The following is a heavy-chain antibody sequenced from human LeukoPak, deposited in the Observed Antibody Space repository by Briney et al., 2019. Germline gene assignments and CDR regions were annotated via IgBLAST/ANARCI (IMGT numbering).Heavy chain of an antibody. CDR1: GGSFSGHY. D-gene: IGHD3-16*01. J-gene: IGHJ5*02. V-gene: IGHV4-34*01. Sequence: SETLSLTCSVYGGSFSGHYWSWIRQPPGKGLEWIGEINHSGNTNYNPSLKSRVAISIDTSKNQFSLKLRSVTAADTAVYYCTRGPLWVKERLFDPWGQATLVTVSS. CDR2: INHSGNT. CDR3: TRGPLWVKERLFDP.